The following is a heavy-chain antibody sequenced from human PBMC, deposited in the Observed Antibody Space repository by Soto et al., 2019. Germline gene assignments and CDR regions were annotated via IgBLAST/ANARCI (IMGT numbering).Heavy chain of an antibody. D-gene: IGHD3-3*01. V-gene: IGHV3-73*01. J-gene: IGHJ6*03. CDR1: GFTFSGSA. CDR3: SRQASDFWSGKPQYYMDV. CDR2: IRSKGNNYAT. Sequence: EVQLVESGGGLVQPGGSLKLSCAASGFTFSGSAMHWVRQASGKGLEWVGRIRSKGNNYATAYGASLKGRFTISSDDSKNTAYLQMNSLNTEDTAVYYCSRQASDFWSGKPQYYMDVWGKGTTVTVSS.